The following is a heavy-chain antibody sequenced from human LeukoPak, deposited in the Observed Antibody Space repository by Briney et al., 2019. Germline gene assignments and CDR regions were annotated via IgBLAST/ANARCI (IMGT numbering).Heavy chain of an antibody. D-gene: IGHD2-2*01. Sequence: SETLSLTCTVPGGSISSGGYYWSWIRQHPGKGLEWIGYIYYSGSTYYNPSLKSRVTISVDTSKNQFSLKLSSVTAADTAVYYCARGVAVPAALDYWGQGTLVTVSS. CDR2: IYYSGST. CDR1: GGSISSGGYY. J-gene: IGHJ4*02. V-gene: IGHV4-31*03. CDR3: ARGVAVPAALDY.